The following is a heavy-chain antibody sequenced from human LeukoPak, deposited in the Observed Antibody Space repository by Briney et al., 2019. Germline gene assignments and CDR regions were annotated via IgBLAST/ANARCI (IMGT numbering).Heavy chain of an antibody. CDR2: KSVYNGIT. Sequence: ASVKVSCKASGYTFTSYGINWVRQAPGQGLEWMGWKSVYNGITNYAQILQGRVTMTADRSTSTAYMELRSLRSDDTAVYYCARGPPVFTVSRGDYWGQGTLVTVSS. D-gene: IGHD4-17*01. CDR1: GYTFTSYG. V-gene: IGHV1-18*01. CDR3: ARGPPVFTVSRGDY. J-gene: IGHJ4*02.